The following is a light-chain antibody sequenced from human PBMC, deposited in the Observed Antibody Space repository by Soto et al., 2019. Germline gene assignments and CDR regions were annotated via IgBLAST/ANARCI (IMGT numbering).Light chain of an antibody. J-gene: IGLJ2*01. CDR1: SSSIGAGYA. Sequence: QSVLTQPPSVSGAPGQRVTISCTGSSSSIGAGYAVYWYQQLPGTAPKLLIYGNSNRPSGVPDRFSGSKSGTSASLAITGLQAEDEADYYYQSYDSSLSGLVIFGGGTKLTVL. CDR3: QSYDSSLSGLVI. V-gene: IGLV1-40*01. CDR2: GNS.